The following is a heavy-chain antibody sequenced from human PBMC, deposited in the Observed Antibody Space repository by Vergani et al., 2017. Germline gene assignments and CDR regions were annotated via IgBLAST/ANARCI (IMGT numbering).Heavy chain of an antibody. CDR1: GFTFSSYG. D-gene: IGHD4-17*01. CDR2: ISYDGSNK. CDR3: ATHDYEWAFDY. Sequence: QVQLVESGGGVVQPGRSLRLSCAASGFTFSSYGMHWVRQAPGKGLEWVAVISYDGSNKYYADSVKGRFTISRDNSKKTLYLQMNSLRAEDTAVYYCATHDYEWAFDYWGQGTLVTVSS. J-gene: IGHJ4*02. V-gene: IGHV3-30*03.